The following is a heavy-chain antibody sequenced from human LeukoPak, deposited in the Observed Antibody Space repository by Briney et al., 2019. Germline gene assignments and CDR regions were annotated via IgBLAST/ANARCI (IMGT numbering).Heavy chain of an antibody. CDR1: GFTFSSYE. D-gene: IGHD5-24*01. V-gene: IGHV3-48*03. Sequence: PGGSLRLSCAASGFTFSSYEMNWVRQAPGKELEWLSHISNSGSSIQYADSVKGRFTISRDNAKNSLYLQMNSLRVEDKAVYYCARTRDGPFAYWGQGTLVTVSS. CDR3: ARTRDGPFAY. J-gene: IGHJ4*02. CDR2: ISNSGSSI.